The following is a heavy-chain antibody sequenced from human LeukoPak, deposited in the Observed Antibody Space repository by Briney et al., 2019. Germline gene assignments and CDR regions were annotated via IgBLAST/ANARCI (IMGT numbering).Heavy chain of an antibody. D-gene: IGHD3-22*01. CDR3: ARDVADYYDSSGYGMDV. J-gene: IGHJ6*02. Sequence: GGSLRLSCAASGFTFSSYAMSWVRQAPGKGLEWVSAISGSGGSTYYADSVKGRFTISRDNAKNSLYLQMNSLRAEDTAVYYCARDVADYYDSSGYGMDVWGQGTTVTVSS. V-gene: IGHV3-23*01. CDR1: GFTFSSYA. CDR2: ISGSGGST.